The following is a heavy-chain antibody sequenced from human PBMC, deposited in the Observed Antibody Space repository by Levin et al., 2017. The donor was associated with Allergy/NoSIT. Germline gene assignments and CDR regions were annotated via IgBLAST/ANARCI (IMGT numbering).Heavy chain of an antibody. CDR1: GFTFSSYA. CDR2: ISYDGSNK. J-gene: IGHJ4*02. Sequence: GGSLRLSCAASGFTFSSYAMHWVRQAPGKGLEWVAVISYDGSNKYYADSVKGRFTISRDNSKNTLYLQMNSLRAEDTAVYYCARDRGSSWYGDFDYWGQGTLVTVSS. D-gene: IGHD6-13*01. CDR3: ARDRGSSWYGDFDY. V-gene: IGHV3-30-3*01.